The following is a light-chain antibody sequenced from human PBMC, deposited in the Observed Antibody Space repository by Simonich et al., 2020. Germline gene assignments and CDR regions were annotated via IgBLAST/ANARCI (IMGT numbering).Light chain of an antibody. V-gene: IGKV3-15*01. J-gene: IGKJ1*01. CDR1: QSVSSN. CDR2: GAS. Sequence: EIVMTQSPATLSLSPGERATLPCRASQSVSSNFAWYQQKPGQAPTLLIYGASTRATGIPDRFSGSGSGKEFTLTISSLQSEDFAVYYCQQYNNWPRTFGQGTKVEIK. CDR3: QQYNNWPRT.